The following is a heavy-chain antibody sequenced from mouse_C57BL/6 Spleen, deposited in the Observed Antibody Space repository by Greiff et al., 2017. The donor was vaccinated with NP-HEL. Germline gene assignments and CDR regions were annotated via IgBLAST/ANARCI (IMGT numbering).Heavy chain of an antibody. CDR2: INPNNGGT. J-gene: IGHJ3*01. D-gene: IGHD2-1*01. CDR3: FYGIPFAY. Sequence: VQLQQSGPELVKPGASVKISCKASGYTFTDYYMNWVKQSHGKSLEWIGDINPNNGGTSYNQKFKGKATLTVDKSSSTAYMELRSLTSEDSAVYYCFYGIPFAYWGQGTLVTVSA. V-gene: IGHV1-26*01. CDR1: GYTFTDYY.